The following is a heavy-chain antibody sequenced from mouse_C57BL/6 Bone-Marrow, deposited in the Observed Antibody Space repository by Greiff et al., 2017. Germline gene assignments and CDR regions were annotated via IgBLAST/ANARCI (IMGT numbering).Heavy chain of an antibody. CDR3: ARDGGIYYDPFAY. V-gene: IGHV1-81*01. CDR2: IYPRSGNT. Sequence: VQLQQSGAELARPGASVKLSCKASGYTFTSYGISWVKQRTGQGLEWIGEIYPRSGNTYYNEKFKGKDTLTADKSSSTAYMELRSLTSEDSAVYFCARDGGIYYDPFAYWGQGTLVTVSA. D-gene: IGHD2-4*01. J-gene: IGHJ3*01. CDR1: GYTFTSYG.